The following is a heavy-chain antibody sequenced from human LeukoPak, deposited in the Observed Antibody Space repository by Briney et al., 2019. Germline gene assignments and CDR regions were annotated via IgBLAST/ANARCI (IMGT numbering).Heavy chain of an antibody. V-gene: IGHV3-74*01. J-gene: IGHJ4*02. CDR2: INSDESIT. CDR1: GFTFSSYW. CDR3: ARGWLDIGDY. D-gene: IGHD6-19*01. Sequence: GGSLRLSCAASGFTFSSYWMHWVRQAPGKGLVWVSRINSDESITNYAGSVKGRFTISRDNAKNTLYLQMNGLRAEDTAVYYCARGWLDIGDYWGQGTLVTVSS.